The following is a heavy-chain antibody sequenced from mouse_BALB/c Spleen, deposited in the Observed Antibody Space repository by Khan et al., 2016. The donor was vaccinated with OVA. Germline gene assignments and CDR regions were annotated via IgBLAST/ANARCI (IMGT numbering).Heavy chain of an antibody. CDR1: GYSITSEYA. CDR3: ARKDYYDYDPFPY. Sequence: EVKLEVSGPGLVKPSQSLSLTCTVTGYSITSEYAWNWIRQFPGNKLEWMGYINYSGNTRFNPSLKSRTSITQDTSKNQFFLQLNSVTTEDTATYYCARKDYYDYDPFPYWGQGTLVTVAA. D-gene: IGHD2-4*01. CDR2: INYSGNT. J-gene: IGHJ3*01. V-gene: IGHV3-2*02.